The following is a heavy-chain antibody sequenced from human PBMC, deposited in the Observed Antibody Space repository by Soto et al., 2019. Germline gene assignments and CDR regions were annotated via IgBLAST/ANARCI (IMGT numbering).Heavy chain of an antibody. J-gene: IGHJ4*02. D-gene: IGHD3-3*01. CDR2: INHSGST. CDR1: GGSFSGYY. V-gene: IGHV4-34*01. CDR3: ARSHYDFWSGYYTGLFDY. Sequence: SETLSLTCAVYGGSFSGYYWSWIRQPPGKGLEWIGEINHSGSTNYNPSLKSRVTISVDTSKNQFSLKLSSVTAADTAVYYCARSHYDFWSGYYTGLFDYWGQGTLVTVSS.